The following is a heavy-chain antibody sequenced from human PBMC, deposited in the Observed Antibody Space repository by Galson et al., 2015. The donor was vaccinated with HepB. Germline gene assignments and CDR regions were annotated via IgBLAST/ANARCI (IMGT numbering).Heavy chain of an antibody. D-gene: IGHD1-1*01. CDR3: AKDRSNWNDALDY. CDR1: GFTFSSYA. Sequence: LRLSCAASGFTFSSYAMSWVRQAPGKGLEWVSAISGSGGSTYYADSVKGRFTISRDNSKNTLYLQMNSLRAEDTAVYYCAKDRSNWNDALDYWGQGTLVTVSS. J-gene: IGHJ4*02. V-gene: IGHV3-23*01. CDR2: ISGSGGST.